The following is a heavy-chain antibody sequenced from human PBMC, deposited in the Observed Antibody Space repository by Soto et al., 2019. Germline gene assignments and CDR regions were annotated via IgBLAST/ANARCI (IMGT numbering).Heavy chain of an antibody. J-gene: IGHJ4*02. CDR1: GYTFTGYY. Sequence: ASVKVSCKASGYTFTGYYMHWVRQAPGQGLEWMGWINPNSGGTNYAQKFQGWVTMTRDTSISTAYMELSRLRSDDTAVYYCARGAGPELWLRTLFDYWGQGTLVTVSS. V-gene: IGHV1-2*04. CDR3: ARGAGPELWLRTLFDY. D-gene: IGHD5-18*01. CDR2: INPNSGGT.